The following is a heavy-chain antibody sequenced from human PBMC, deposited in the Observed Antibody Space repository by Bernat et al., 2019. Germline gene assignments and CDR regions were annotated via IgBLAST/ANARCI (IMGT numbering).Heavy chain of an antibody. D-gene: IGHD4-17*01. V-gene: IGHV3-53*01. J-gene: IGHJ4*02. Sequence: EVQLVESGGGLIQPGGSLRLSCAASGFTVSSNYLTWVRQAPGKGLEWVSLINSDDSTYYADFVKGRFTISRDNSKNTLYLQMNSLRADDTAVYYCAKAGAVTSYYLDSWGQGTLVTVSS. CDR1: GFTVSSNY. CDR2: INSDDST. CDR3: AKAGAVTSYYLDS.